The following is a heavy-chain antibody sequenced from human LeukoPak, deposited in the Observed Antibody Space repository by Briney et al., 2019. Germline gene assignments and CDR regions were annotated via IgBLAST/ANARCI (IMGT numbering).Heavy chain of an antibody. CDR3: ARTLTVAGGKYFQH. CDR1: GYTFTNYA. CDR2: INTNTGNP. J-gene: IGHJ1*01. D-gene: IGHD6-13*01. V-gene: IGHV7-4-1*02. Sequence: ASVKVSCNASGYTFTNYAINWVRQAPGQGLEWMGWINTNTGNPTYVQGFTGRFVFSLDTSVSTAYLQISSLKAEDTAVYYCARTLTVAGGKYFQHWGQGTLVTVSS.